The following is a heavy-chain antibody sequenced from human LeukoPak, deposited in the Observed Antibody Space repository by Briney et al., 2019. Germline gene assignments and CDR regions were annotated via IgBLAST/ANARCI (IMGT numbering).Heavy chain of an antibody. V-gene: IGHV3-15*01. CDR3: TTHGGYSSSPWTGGY. CDR2: IKSKIDAGTT. Sequence: PGGSLRLSCAASVFNFNNAWMSWVRQAPGKGLEWVGRIKSKIDAGTTDYVAPVKGRFTISRDDSKNTLYLQMNSLKIEDTAIYYCTTHGGYSSSPWTGGYWGQGTLVTVS. J-gene: IGHJ4*02. D-gene: IGHD6-6*01. CDR1: VFNFNNAW.